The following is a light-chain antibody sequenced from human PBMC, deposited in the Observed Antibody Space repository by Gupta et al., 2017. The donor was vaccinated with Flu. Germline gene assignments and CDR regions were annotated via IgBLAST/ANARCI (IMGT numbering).Light chain of an antibody. J-gene: IGKJ4*01. CDR2: LGS. CDR1: QSLLHSNGYNY. Sequence: VTPGEPASISCKSSQSLLHSNGYNYLDWYLQKPGQSPQLLIYLGSYRASGVPDRFSGSGSGTDFTLKISRVEAEDVGVYYCRQALQTLLTFGGGTKVEIK. V-gene: IGKV2-28*01. CDR3: RQALQTLLT.